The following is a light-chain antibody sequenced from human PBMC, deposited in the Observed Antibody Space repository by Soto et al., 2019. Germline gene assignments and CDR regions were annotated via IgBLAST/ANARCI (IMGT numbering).Light chain of an antibody. CDR1: SSDVGTYNY. CDR2: DVN. Sequence: QSALTQPRSLSGSPGQSVTISCTGTSSDVGTYNYVSWYQVHPHKAPKLMIYDVNKRPSGVPDRFSGSKSGNTASLTISGLQAEDEADYYCFSYAGYYILLFGGGTKRTVL. V-gene: IGLV2-11*01. J-gene: IGLJ2*01. CDR3: FSYAGYYILL.